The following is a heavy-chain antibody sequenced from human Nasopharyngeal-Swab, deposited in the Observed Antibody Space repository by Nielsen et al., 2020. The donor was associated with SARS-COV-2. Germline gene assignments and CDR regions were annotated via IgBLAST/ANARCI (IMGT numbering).Heavy chain of an antibody. CDR2: MYSDDRT. D-gene: IGHD3-16*01. J-gene: IGHJ6*02. Sequence: GGSLRLSCAASDFTVSGNYMTWVRQAPGKGPEWVSVMYSDDRTDYSASVRGRFTVSRDSSKNTLYLQMNGLRAEDTAVYYCARGAYRLLDVWGQGTPVTVS. CDR1: DFTVSGNY. CDR3: ARGAYRLLDV. V-gene: IGHV3-53*01.